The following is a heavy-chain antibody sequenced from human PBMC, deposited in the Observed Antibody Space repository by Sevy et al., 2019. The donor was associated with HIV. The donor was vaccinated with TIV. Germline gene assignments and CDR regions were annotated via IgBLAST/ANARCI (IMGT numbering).Heavy chain of an antibody. V-gene: IGHV3-33*01. CDR1: GFTASTYG. CDR2: IGYDGSNK. CDR3: ARDTRMYGDYLLAYFDS. J-gene: IGHJ4*02. Sequence: GGSLRLSCAASGFTASTYGMHWVRQAPGKGLEWVAVIGYDGSNKYYADSVKGRFTISRDNSKNTLFLQMDSLRAEDTAVYYCARDTRMYGDYLLAYFDSWGQGTLVTVSS. D-gene: IGHD2-8*01.